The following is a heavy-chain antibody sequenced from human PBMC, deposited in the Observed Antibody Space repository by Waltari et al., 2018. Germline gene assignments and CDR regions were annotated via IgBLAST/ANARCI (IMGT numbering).Heavy chain of an antibody. V-gene: IGHV4-39*01. J-gene: IGHJ3*01. CDR1: GGSITTNRPY. D-gene: IGHD5-12*01. Sequence: QLQLQESGPGLVKPSETLSLTCSVSGGSITTNRPYWGWIRQPPGQGLEWIATISYNGATYTSPALVIRLTMSRDTSKNQLSLTLGSVTAADTSVYFCATYIGASIGTAAFDVWGQGTMVTVSS. CDR2: ISYNGAT. CDR3: ATYIGASIGTAAFDV.